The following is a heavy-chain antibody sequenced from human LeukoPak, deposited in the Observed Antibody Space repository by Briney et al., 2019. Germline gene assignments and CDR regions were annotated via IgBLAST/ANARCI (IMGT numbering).Heavy chain of an antibody. CDR2: INHSGST. V-gene: IGHV4-34*01. J-gene: IGHJ3*02. CDR3: ARREGAYDFWSGYHGNAFDI. Sequence: SETLSLTCAVYGGSFSGYYWSWIRQPPGKGLEWIGEINHSGSTNYNPSLKSRVTISVDTSKNQFSLKLSSVTAADTAVYYCARREGAYDFWSGYHGNAFDIWGQGTMVTVSS. D-gene: IGHD3-3*01. CDR1: GGSFSGYY.